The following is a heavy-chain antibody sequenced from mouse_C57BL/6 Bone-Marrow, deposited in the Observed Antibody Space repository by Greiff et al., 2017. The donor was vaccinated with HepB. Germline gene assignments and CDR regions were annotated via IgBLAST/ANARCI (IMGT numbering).Heavy chain of an antibody. CDR1: GYTFTDYY. CDR3: ARYYDYAWFAY. D-gene: IGHD2-4*01. J-gene: IGHJ3*01. CDR2: INPYNGGT. V-gene: IGHV1-19*01. Sequence: VQLKESGPVLVKPGASVKMSCKASGYTFTDYYMNWVKQSHGKSLEWIGVINPYNGGTSYNQKFKGKATLTVDKSSSTAYMQLNSLTSEDSAVYYCARYYDYAWFAYWGQGTLVTVSA.